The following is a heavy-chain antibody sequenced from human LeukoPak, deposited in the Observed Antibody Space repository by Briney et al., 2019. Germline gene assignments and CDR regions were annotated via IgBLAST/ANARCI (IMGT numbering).Heavy chain of an antibody. J-gene: IGHJ3*02. CDR3: ARDRGYSTFDI. V-gene: IGHV3-7*05. D-gene: IGHD5-18*01. CDR1: GLTFSSYW. Sequence: GGSLRLSCAASGLTFSSYWMAWVRQAPGKGLEWVANIEQDGSEKNYVDSVKGRFTISRDNAKNSLCLQMSSLRAEDTAVYYCARDRGYSTFDIWGQGTMVTVSS. CDR2: IEQDGSEK.